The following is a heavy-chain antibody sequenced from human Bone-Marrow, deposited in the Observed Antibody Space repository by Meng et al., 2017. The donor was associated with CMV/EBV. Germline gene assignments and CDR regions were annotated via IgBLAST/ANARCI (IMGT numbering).Heavy chain of an antibody. CDR1: GYSFTSYW. Sequence: GGSLRLSCKGSGYSFTSYWIGWVRQMPGKGLEWMGIIYPGDSDTRYSPSFQGQVTISADKSISTAYLQWSSLKASDTAMYYCAKIKYSSSPSLDYWGQGTLVTV. CDR3: AKIKYSSSPSLDY. V-gene: IGHV5-51*01. J-gene: IGHJ4*02. D-gene: IGHD6-6*01. CDR2: IYPGDSDT.